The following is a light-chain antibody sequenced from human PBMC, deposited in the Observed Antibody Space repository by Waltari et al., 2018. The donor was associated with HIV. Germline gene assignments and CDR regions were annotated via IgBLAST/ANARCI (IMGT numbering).Light chain of an antibody. J-gene: IGLJ2*01. Sequence: QSVLTQPPSVSGAPGQRVTISCTGSSSNIGAGYDVHWYQQVPGTAPKLLICGNNNRPSGVPYLFAASKSGASPSLAITGLQAEDEADYYCQSYDSSLTGSVFGGGTKLTVL. V-gene: IGLV1-40*01. CDR2: GNN. CDR1: SSNIGAGYD. CDR3: QSYDSSLTGSV.